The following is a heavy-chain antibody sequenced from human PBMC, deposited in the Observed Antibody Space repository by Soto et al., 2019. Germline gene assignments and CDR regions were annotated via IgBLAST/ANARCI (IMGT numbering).Heavy chain of an antibody. V-gene: IGHV1-24*01. J-gene: IGHJ3*02. D-gene: IGHD3-22*01. CDR2: FDPEDGET. Sequence: ASVKVSCKVSGYTLTELSMHWVRQAPGKGLKWMGGFDPEDGETIYAQKFQGRVTMTEDTSTDTAYMELSSLRSEYTAGYYCATRTYYYDGTAGPAFDIWGQGTMVTVS. CDR1: GYTLTELS. CDR3: ATRTYYYDGTAGPAFDI.